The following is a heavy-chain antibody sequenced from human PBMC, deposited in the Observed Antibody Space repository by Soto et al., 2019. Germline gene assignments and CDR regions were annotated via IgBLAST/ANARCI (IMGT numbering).Heavy chain of an antibody. CDR2: ISAYNGNT. Sequence: ASVKVSCKASGYTFTSYGISWVRQAPGQGLEWMGWISAYNGNTNYAQKLQGRVTMTTDTSTSTAYMELRSLRSDDTAVYYCASSSGYFAISLHLLNDAFDIWGQGTMVTVSS. CDR1: GYTFTSYG. J-gene: IGHJ3*02. CDR3: ASSSGYFAISLHLLNDAFDI. V-gene: IGHV1-18*01. D-gene: IGHD3-22*01.